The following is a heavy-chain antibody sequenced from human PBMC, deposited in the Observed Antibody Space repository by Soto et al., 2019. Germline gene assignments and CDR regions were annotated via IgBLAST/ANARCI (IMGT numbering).Heavy chain of an antibody. D-gene: IGHD1-26*01. V-gene: IGHV4-4*02. CDR2: IYHSGNT. CDR3: ATLPPRVVASLLPIPT. J-gene: IGHJ5*02. Sequence: VQLRQSGPGLVKPSGTLSLTCAVSGGSISSSNWWTWVRQAPGKGLEWIGEIYHSGNTYYNPSLQGRVTITVDKSHNQFSLKLTSVTAASTAVYYCATLPPRVVASLLPIPTWGQGTLVTVSS. CDR1: GGSISSSNW.